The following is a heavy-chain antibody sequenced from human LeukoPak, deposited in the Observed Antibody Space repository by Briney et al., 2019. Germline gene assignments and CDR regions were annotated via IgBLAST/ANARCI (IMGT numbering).Heavy chain of an antibody. CDR3: ARTTSLTASGYDY. D-gene: IGHD4-17*01. CDR2: MNPYSGDR. Sequence: ASVKVSCKTSGYTFTSHHINWVRQATGQGLEWMGWMNPYSGDRGYAQKFQGRVSITSDTSIGTAYMELSSLRSDDTAVYFCARTTSLTASGYDYWGQGTLVTVSS. J-gene: IGHJ4*02. CDR1: GYTFTSHH. V-gene: IGHV1-8*03.